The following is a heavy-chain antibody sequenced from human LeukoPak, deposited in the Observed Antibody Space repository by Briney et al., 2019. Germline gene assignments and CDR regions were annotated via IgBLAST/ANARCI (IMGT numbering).Heavy chain of an antibody. CDR3: ARLGESSGWYFFDY. CDR2: IYPSDSDT. D-gene: IGHD6-19*01. Sequence: GESLKISCKVSGCSFTNYWIGWVRQMPGKGLEWMGIIYPSDSDTRYSPSLQGQVTVSVDKSISTTYLQWSSLKASDTAMFYCARLGESSGWYFFDYWGQGTQVVVSS. V-gene: IGHV5-51*01. CDR1: GCSFTNYW. J-gene: IGHJ4*02.